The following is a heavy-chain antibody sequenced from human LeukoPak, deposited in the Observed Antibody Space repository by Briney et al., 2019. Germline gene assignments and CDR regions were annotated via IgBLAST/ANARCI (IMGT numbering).Heavy chain of an antibody. CDR1: GFTFSSYA. D-gene: IGHD6-19*01. V-gene: IGHV3-23*01. CDR2: ISGSGGST. J-gene: IGHJ4*02. Sequence: GGSLRLSCAASGFTFSSYAMSGVRQAPGKGLEWVSAISGSGGSTYYADSVKGRFTISRDNSKNTLYLQMNSLRAEDTAVYYCAKDPMAIAVAGTDYWGQGTLVTVSS. CDR3: AKDPMAIAVAGTDY.